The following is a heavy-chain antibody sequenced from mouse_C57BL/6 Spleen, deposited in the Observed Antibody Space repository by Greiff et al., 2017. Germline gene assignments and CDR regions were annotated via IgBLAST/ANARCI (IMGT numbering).Heavy chain of an antibody. Sequence: QVQLQQPGAELVMPGASVKLSCKASGYTFTSYWMHWVKQRPGQGLEWIGEIDPSDSYTNYNQKFKGKSTLTVDKSSSTAYMQLSSLTSEDSAVYYCASSYGNFYYFDYWGQGTTLTVSS. CDR1: GYTFTSYW. D-gene: IGHD2-1*01. CDR2: IDPSDSYT. V-gene: IGHV1-69*01. CDR3: ASSYGNFYYFDY. J-gene: IGHJ2*01.